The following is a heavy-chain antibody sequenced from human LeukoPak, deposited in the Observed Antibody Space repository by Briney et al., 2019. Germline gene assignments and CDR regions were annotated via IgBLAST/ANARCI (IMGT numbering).Heavy chain of an antibody. Sequence: GGPLRLSCAASGFTFSNYEMHWVRQAPGKGLEWVSYISSSGSTIYYADSVKGRFTISRDNAKNSLYLQMNSLRAEDTAVYYCARDSNSFFDYWGQGTLVTVSS. V-gene: IGHV3-48*03. CDR2: ISSSGSTI. CDR1: GFTFSNYE. D-gene: IGHD5-18*01. J-gene: IGHJ4*02. CDR3: ARDSNSFFDY.